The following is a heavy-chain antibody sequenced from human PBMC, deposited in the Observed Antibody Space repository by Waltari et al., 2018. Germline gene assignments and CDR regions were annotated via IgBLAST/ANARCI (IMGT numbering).Heavy chain of an antibody. CDR1: GGSLSNLNFY. D-gene: IGHD5-18*01. V-gene: IGHV4-61*02. J-gene: IGHJ6*02. CDR3: AVSPDTATSRAAFHF. Sequence: QVQLQESGPGLAKASQTLSLTCDVSGGSLSNLNFYWSWIRQPAGKGLEWIGRRYRSGVTDYNPSLRGRATMFLDMAKNQFSLTVDSLIAADTAVYYCAVSPDTATSRAAFHFWGPGTTVSVSS. CDR2: RYRSGVT.